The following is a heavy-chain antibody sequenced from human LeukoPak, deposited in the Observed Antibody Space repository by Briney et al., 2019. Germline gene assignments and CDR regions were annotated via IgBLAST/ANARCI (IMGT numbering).Heavy chain of an antibody. J-gene: IGHJ4*02. Sequence: PGGSLRLSCAASGCTFSSYAMSWVRQAPGKGLEWVSAISGSGGSTYYADSVKGRFTISRDNSKNTLYLQMNSLRAEDTAVYYCAKRDCSSTSCYRIDYWGQGTLVTVSS. V-gene: IGHV3-23*01. CDR2: ISGSGGST. CDR3: AKRDCSSTSCYRIDY. D-gene: IGHD2-2*01. CDR1: GCTFSSYA.